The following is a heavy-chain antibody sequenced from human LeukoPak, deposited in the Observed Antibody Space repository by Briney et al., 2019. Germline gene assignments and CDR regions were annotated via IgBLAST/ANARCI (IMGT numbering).Heavy chain of an antibody. J-gene: IGHJ6*02. Sequence: ASVKVSCKACGYTFTSYAMHWVRQAPGQRLEWMGWINAGNGNTKYSQKFQGRVTITRDTSASTAYMELSSLRSEDTAVYYCARVRYYYDSSGLVYYYGMDVWGQGTTVTVSS. D-gene: IGHD3-22*01. V-gene: IGHV1-3*01. CDR3: ARVRYYYDSSGLVYYYGMDV. CDR2: INAGNGNT. CDR1: GYTFTSYA.